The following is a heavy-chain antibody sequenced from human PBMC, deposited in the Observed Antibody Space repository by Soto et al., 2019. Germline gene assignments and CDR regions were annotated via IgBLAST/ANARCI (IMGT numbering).Heavy chain of an antibody. Sequence: SETLSLTCTVSGGSISSYYWSWIRQPPGKGLEWIGYIYYSGSTNYNPSLKSRVTISVDTSKNQFSLKLSSVTAADTAVYYCARVSRKYYYDSSGSSPRLHFDYWGQGTLVTVSS. V-gene: IGHV4-59*01. CDR3: ARVSRKYYYDSSGSSPRLHFDY. CDR2: IYYSGST. CDR1: GGSISSYY. J-gene: IGHJ4*02. D-gene: IGHD3-22*01.